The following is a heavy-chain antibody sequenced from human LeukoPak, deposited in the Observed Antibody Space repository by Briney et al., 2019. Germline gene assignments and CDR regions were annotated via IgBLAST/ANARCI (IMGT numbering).Heavy chain of an antibody. V-gene: IGHV4-39*01. J-gene: IGHJ5*01. D-gene: IGHD5-12*01. Sequence: SETLSLTCTVSAGSFISSSHHWGWIRQSPGKGLEWIGSVYYGRTTYYNPSLDGRVTVSLDTSANQFSLQLNSVTAADTAVYYCVRHDGRGGATMGAFDSWGQVSLVTVSS. CDR3: VRHDGRGGATMGAFDS. CDR1: AGSFISSSHH. CDR2: VYYGRTT.